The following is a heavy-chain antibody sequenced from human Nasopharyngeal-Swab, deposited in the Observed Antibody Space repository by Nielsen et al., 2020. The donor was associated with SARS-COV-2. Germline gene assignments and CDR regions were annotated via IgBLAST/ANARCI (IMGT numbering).Heavy chain of an antibody. V-gene: IGHV3-7*01. J-gene: IGHJ6*03. Sequence: VRQAPGKGLEWVANIKQDGSEKYYVDSVKGRFTISRDNAKNSLHLQMNSLRAEDTAVYYCARGASGYYDFWSGYYRYYYYYYMDVWGKGTMVTVSS. CDR2: IKQDGSEK. D-gene: IGHD3-3*01. CDR3: ARGASGYYDFWSGYYRYYYYYYMDV.